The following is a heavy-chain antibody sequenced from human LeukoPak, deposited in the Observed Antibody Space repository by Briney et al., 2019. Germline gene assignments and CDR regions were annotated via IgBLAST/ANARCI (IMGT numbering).Heavy chain of an antibody. Sequence: SETLSLTCAVYGGSFSGYYWSWIRQPPGKGLEWIGEIKHSGSTNYNPSLKSRVTISVDTSKNQFSLKLSSVTAADTAVYYCARGQFGRFWSGYYRAGAFDIWGQGTMVTVSS. V-gene: IGHV4-34*01. D-gene: IGHD3-3*01. J-gene: IGHJ3*02. CDR2: IKHSGST. CDR3: ARGQFGRFWSGYYRAGAFDI. CDR1: GGSFSGYY.